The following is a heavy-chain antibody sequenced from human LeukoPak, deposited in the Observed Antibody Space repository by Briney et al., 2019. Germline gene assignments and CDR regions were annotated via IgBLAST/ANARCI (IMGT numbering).Heavy chain of an antibody. Sequence: GGSLRLSCAASGFTFNGYAMHWVRQAPGKGLEWVSGISWHSGSIAYADSVKGRFAISRDNAKNSLYLQMNSLAAEDTALYYCAKDLGGSAQNPEYWGQGTLVTVSS. CDR1: GFTFNGYA. V-gene: IGHV3-9*01. J-gene: IGHJ4*02. CDR2: ISWHSGSI. CDR3: AKDLGGSAQNPEY. D-gene: IGHD3-10*01.